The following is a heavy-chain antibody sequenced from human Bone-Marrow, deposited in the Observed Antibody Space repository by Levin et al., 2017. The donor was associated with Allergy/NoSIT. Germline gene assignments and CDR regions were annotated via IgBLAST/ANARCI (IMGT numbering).Heavy chain of an antibody. CDR2: IDGRGGST. CDR1: GFTFSSYA. D-gene: IGHD2-15*01. CDR3: AKGSAAGRPYYFDY. J-gene: IGHJ4*02. V-gene: IGHV3-23*01. Sequence: QSGGSLRLSCAASGFTFSSYAMSWVRQAPGKGLEWVSAIDGRGGSTYHADSVKGRFTISRDNSKNTLYLQMNSLRAEDTAVYYCAKGSAAGRPYYFDYWGQGTLVTVSS.